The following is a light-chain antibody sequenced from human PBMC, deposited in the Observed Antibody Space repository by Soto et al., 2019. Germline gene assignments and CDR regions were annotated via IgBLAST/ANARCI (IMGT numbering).Light chain of an antibody. CDR3: AAWDDSLRGYV. J-gene: IGLJ1*01. Sequence: QSVLSQPPSASGTPGQRVTISCSGSSSNIGRNYLYWYQQLPGTAPKLLIYGNTQRPSGVPDRFSGSKSGTSVSLAISGLRSEDEADYYCAAWDDSLRGYVFGTGTQLTVL. CDR2: GNT. V-gene: IGLV1-47*02. CDR1: SSNIGRNY.